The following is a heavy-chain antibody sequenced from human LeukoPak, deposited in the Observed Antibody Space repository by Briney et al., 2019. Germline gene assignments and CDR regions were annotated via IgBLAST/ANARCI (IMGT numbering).Heavy chain of an antibody. CDR2: IYYSGST. V-gene: IGHV4-39*01. CDR1: GGSISSSSYY. J-gene: IGHJ5*02. CDR3: ARGRSWYGGVWFDP. D-gene: IGHD6-13*01. Sequence: KPSETLSLTCTVSGGSISSSSYYWGWIRQPPGKGLEWIGSIYYSGSTYYNPSLKSRVTISVDTSKNQFSLKLSSVTAADTAVYYCARGRSWYGGVWFDPWGQGTLVTVSS.